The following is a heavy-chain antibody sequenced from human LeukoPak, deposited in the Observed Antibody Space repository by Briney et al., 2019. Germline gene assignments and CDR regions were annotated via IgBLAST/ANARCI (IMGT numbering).Heavy chain of an antibody. V-gene: IGHV3-64*01. J-gene: IGHJ6*03. CDR1: GFTFSSYA. D-gene: IGHD6-13*01. CDR3: ARGGQQLVIVWDYYYYMDV. Sequence: GGSLRLSCAASGFTFSSYAMHWVRQAPGKGLEYVSAISSNGGSTYYANSVKGRFTISRDNSKNTLYLQMGSLRAEDTAVYYCARGGQQLVIVWDYYYYMDVWGKGTTVTVSS. CDR2: ISSNGGST.